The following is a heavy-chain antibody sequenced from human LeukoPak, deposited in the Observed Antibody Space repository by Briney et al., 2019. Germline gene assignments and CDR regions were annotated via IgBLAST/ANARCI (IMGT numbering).Heavy chain of an antibody. CDR3: ARGKPQRWLLFDY. CDR1: GFTFSSYA. CDR2: ISSNGGST. J-gene: IGHJ4*02. V-gene: IGHV3-64*01. Sequence: QSGGSLRLSCAASGFTFSSYAMHWVRQAPGKGLEYVSAISSNGGSTYYANSVKGRFTISRDNSKNTLYLQMGSLRAEDMAVYYCARGKPQRWLLFDYWGQGTLVTVSS. D-gene: IGHD5-24*01.